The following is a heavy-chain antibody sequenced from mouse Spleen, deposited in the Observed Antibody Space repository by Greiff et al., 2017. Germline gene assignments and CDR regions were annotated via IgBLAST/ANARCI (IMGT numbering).Heavy chain of an antibody. CDR2: IWSGGST. Sequence: QVQLQQSGPGLVQPSQSLSITCTVSGFSLTSYGVHWVRQSPGKGLEWLGVIWSGGSTDYNAAFISRLSISKDNSKSQVFFKMNSLQADDTAIYYCASRSTMDDWGQGTTLTVSS. D-gene: IGHD2-1*01. CDR1: GFSLTSYG. V-gene: IGHV2-2*01. J-gene: IGHJ2*01. CDR3: ASRSTMDD.